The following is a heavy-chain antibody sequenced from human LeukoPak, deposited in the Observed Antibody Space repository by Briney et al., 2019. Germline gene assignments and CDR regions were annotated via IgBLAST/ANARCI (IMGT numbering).Heavy chain of an antibody. CDR1: GFTFDDYA. CDR3: AKDVLVTTGWYFDL. V-gene: IGHV3-43*02. CDR2: ISGEGLIT. D-gene: IGHD4-11*01. J-gene: IGHJ2*01. Sequence: GGSLRLSCVASGFTFDDYAMHWVRQVPGKGLEWVSLISGEGLITYYADSVKGRFTISGDNSKNSLYLRMNSLRTEDTALYYCAKDVLVTTGWYFDLWGRGTLLAVSS.